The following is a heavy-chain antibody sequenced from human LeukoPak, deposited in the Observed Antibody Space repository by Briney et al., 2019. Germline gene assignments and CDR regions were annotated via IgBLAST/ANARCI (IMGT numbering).Heavy chain of an antibody. V-gene: IGHV3-33*01. Sequence: GGSLRLSCAASGFTFSSYGMHWVRQAPGKGLEWVAVIWYDKYYGDSVKGRFTISRDNSKKTLYLQMNSLRVEDTAVYYCARDRVDTAMVSYYYGMDVWGQGTTVTVSS. J-gene: IGHJ6*02. CDR3: ARDRVDTAMVSYYYGMDV. D-gene: IGHD5-18*01. CDR1: GFTFSSYG. CDR2: IWYDK.